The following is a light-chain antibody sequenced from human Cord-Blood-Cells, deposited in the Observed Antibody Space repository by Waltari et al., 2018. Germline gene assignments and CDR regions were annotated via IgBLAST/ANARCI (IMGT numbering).Light chain of an antibody. J-gene: IGLJ3*02. CDR2: QDS. V-gene: IGLV3-1*01. CDR1: KLGDEY. Sequence: SYELTQPPSVSVSPGRTASITCSGDKLGDEYACGYKQKPGQSPVLVIYQDSKRPAGIPERFSGSNSGNTATLTISGTQAMDEADYYCQAWDSSTAWVFGGRTKLTVL. CDR3: QAWDSSTAWV.